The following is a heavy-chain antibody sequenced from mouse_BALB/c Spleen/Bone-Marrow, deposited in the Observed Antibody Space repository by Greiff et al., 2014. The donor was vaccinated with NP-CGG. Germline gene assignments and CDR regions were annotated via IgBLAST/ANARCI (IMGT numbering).Heavy chain of an antibody. CDR3: TRSNDGYWYFDV. CDR1: GYSFTNYY. CDR2: INPSNGGT. J-gene: IGHJ1*01. Sequence: VKLMESGAELVKPGASVKLSCKASGYSFTNYYMYWVKRRPGQGLEWIGEINPSNGGTNFNEEFRNKATLTVDKSSSTAYMQLSSLTSEDSAVYYCTRSNDGYWYFDVWGAGTTVTVSS. D-gene: IGHD2-12*01. V-gene: IGHV1S81*02.